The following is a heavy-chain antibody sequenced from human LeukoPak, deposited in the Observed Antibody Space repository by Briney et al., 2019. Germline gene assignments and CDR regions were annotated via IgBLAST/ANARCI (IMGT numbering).Heavy chain of an antibody. CDR3: ARVSDIVYYYYMDV. CDR2: ISAYNGNT. V-gene: IGHV1-18*01. D-gene: IGHD2-15*01. J-gene: IGHJ6*03. Sequence: GASVKVSCKASGYTFTSYGISWVRQAPGQGLEWIGWISAYNGNTNYAQKLQGRVTMTTDTSTSTAYMELRSLRSDDTAVYYCARVSDIVYYYYMDVWGKGTTVTVSS. CDR1: GYTFTSYG.